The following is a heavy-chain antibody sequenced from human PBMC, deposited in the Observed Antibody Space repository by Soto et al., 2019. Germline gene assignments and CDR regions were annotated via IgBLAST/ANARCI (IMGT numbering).Heavy chain of an antibody. J-gene: IGHJ4*02. CDR2: IKNKANSYTT. V-gene: IGHV3-72*01. CDR1: GFTFSAHY. Sequence: EVQLVESGGGLVQPGGSLRLSCAACGFTFSAHYMDWVRQAPGKGLEWVGRIKNKANSYTTEYAASVEGRFTISREDSQNSLYLQMNSLKTEDTAVYYCARVSLVGPSGGRYFDYWGQGSQVAVSS. CDR3: ARVSLVGPSGGRYFDY. D-gene: IGHD1-26*01.